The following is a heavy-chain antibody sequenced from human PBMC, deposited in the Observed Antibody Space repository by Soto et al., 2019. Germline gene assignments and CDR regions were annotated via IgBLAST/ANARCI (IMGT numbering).Heavy chain of an antibody. V-gene: IGHV4-39*02. CDR1: GGSISSRSYY. CDR3: SRDIRTPRYYYGMDG. Sequence: SETLSLTCTVSGGSISSRSYYWGWVRQPPGKGLEWIGSIYYSGSTYYNPSLKSRVTMSVDTSKNQFSLKLSSVTAADTAVYYCSRDIRTPRYYYGMDGWGQGTTVTVSS. J-gene: IGHJ6*02. D-gene: IGHD2-15*01. CDR2: IYYSGST.